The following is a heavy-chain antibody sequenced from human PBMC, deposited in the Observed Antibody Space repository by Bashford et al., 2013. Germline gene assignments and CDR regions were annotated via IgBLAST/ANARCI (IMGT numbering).Heavy chain of an antibody. V-gene: IGHV1-2*02. Sequence: WVRQAPGQGLEWMGWVNPNSGGTDYAQKFQGRVSMTRDTSINTAYMELRSDDTAVYYCARTAVVRAVVVMKSFRKSWGQGTMVTVS. D-gene: IGHD2-2*01. CDR3: ARTAVVRAVVVMKSFRKS. CDR2: VNPNSGGT. J-gene: IGHJ3*01.